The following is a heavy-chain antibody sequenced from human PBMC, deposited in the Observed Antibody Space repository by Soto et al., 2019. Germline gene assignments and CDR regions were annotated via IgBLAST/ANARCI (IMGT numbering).Heavy chain of an antibody. CDR2: TYYRSKWYN. D-gene: IGHD3-22*01. Sequence: PSQTLSLTCAISGDSVSSNSAAWNWIRQSPSRGLEWLGRTYYRSKWYNDYAVSVKSRITINPDTPKNQFSLQLNSVTPEDTAVYYCARDLKRYYYDSSGPDAFDIWGQGTMVTVSS. J-gene: IGHJ3*02. CDR3: ARDLKRYYYDSSGPDAFDI. V-gene: IGHV6-1*01. CDR1: GDSVSSNSAA.